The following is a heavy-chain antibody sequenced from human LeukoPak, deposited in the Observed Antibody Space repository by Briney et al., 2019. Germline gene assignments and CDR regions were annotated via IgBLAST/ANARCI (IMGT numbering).Heavy chain of an antibody. Sequence: SETLSLTYTVSGGSLISDNWWSWVRQTPGKGLEWIGEIFYSGSTNYHPSLKSRVTISVDTSKNQFSLKLSSVTAADTAVYYCARVPIAYCSGGSCPNWFDPWGQGTLVTVSS. CDR2: IFYSGST. J-gene: IGHJ5*02. V-gene: IGHV4-4*02. D-gene: IGHD2-15*01. CDR3: ARVPIAYCSGGSCPNWFDP. CDR1: GGSLISDNW.